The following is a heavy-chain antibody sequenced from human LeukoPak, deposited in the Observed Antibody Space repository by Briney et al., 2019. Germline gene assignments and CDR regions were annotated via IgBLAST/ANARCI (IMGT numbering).Heavy chain of an antibody. CDR1: GYTFTSYY. V-gene: IGHV1-46*01. CDR2: INPSGGST. CDR3: ARGGLIAARPDPFDP. D-gene: IGHD6-6*01. Sequence: GASVKVSCKASGYTFTSYYMHWVRQAPGQGLEWMGIINPSGGSTSYAQKFQGRVTMTRDTSTSTVYMELSSLRSGDTAVYYCARGGLIAARPDPFDPWGQGTLVTVSS. J-gene: IGHJ5*02.